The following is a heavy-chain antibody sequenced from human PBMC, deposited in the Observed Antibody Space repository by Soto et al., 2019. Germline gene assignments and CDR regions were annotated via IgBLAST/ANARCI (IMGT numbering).Heavy chain of an antibody. J-gene: IGHJ4*02. CDR2: IYYSGST. CDR1: GGSISSGGYY. Sequence: PSETLSLTCTVSGGSISSGGYYWSWIRQHPGKGLEWIGYIYYSGSTYYNPSLKSRVTISVDTSKNQFSLKLSSVTAADTAVYYCARGGTYYDILTGYYAPQYYFDYWGQGTLVTVSS. V-gene: IGHV4-31*03. D-gene: IGHD3-9*01. CDR3: ARGGTYYDILTGYYAPQYYFDY.